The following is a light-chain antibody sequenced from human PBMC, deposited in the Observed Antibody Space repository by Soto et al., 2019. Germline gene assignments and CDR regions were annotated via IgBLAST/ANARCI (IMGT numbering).Light chain of an antibody. CDR3: QQYSDSVLT. V-gene: IGKV3-20*01. CDR1: QTLTSNY. Sequence: EIVLTQSPATLSLSPGERATLSCRASQTLTSNYLAWYQQKPGQAPRLLIHGAASRATGIPDRFSGSGSGTDFTLTISRLEPEEFAVYYCQQYSDSVLTFGGGTKVELK. J-gene: IGKJ4*01. CDR2: GAA.